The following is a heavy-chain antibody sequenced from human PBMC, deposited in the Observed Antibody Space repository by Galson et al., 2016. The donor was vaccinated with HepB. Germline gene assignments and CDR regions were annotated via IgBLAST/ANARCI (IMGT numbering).Heavy chain of an antibody. J-gene: IGHJ4*02. Sequence: SLRLSCAASGFVFSNFGLSWVRQAPGKGLEWVSSISTRRTTYYSDSVQGRFTISRDNSNNTLYLQMNGLRAEDTVVYYYAKERLVRRIFDLWGKGTLLTVS. D-gene: IGHD1-1*01. CDR2: ISTRRTT. CDR1: GFVFSNFG. CDR3: AKERLVRRIFDL. V-gene: IGHV3-23*01.